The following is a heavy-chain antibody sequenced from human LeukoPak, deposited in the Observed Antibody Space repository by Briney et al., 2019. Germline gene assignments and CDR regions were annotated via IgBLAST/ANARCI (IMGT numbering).Heavy chain of an antibody. J-gene: IGHJ4*02. D-gene: IGHD3-22*01. Sequence: SETLSLTCTVSGGSISSGPYYWGWIRQPPGKGLEWIGNIYYGENTYYNPSLKSRVTISIDTSKNQFYLKLSSLTAADTAVHYCARRDDSSGYHKIFDYWGPGTLVTVSS. CDR2: IYYGENT. CDR1: GGSISSGPYY. V-gene: IGHV4-39*01. CDR3: ARRDDSSGYHKIFDY.